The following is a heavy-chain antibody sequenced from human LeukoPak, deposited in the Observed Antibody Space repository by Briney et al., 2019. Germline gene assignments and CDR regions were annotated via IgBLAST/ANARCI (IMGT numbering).Heavy chain of an antibody. V-gene: IGHV3-30*18. CDR3: AKGGYSYGIHFDY. CDR2: ISYDGSNK. J-gene: IGHJ4*02. CDR1: GFPFSSYG. Sequence: GGSLSLSCAASGFPFSSYGMHWVRQAPGKGLEWVAVISYDGSNKYYADSVKGRFTISRDNSKNTLYPQMNSLRAEDTAVYYCAKGGYSYGIHFDYWGQGTLVTVSS. D-gene: IGHD5-18*01.